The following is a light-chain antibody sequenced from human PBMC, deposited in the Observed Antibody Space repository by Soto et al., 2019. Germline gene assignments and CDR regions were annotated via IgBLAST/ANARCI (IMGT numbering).Light chain of an antibody. CDR3: QQYAGSPWT. CDR2: DTS. V-gene: IGKV3-20*01. J-gene: IGKJ1*01. CDR1: QSVSSSY. Sequence: IVLTQSPCKLSLSPGERPTLSCTASQSVSSSYLVWYQQKPGQAPRLLIYDTSSRATGFPDRFSGSGSGTDFTLTISRLEPEDFAVYYCQQYAGSPWTFGQGTKLDIK.